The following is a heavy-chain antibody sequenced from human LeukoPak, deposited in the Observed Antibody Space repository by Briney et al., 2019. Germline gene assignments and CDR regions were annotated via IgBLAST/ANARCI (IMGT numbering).Heavy chain of an antibody. J-gene: IGHJ6*03. CDR2: ICPGDSDT. Sequence: GESLKISCKGSGYSFASYWIGWVRQMPGKGLEWMGIICPGDSDTRYSPSFQGQVTISADKSISTAYLQWSSLKASDTAMYYCARTGVATIGYYYYMDVWGKGTTVTVSS. V-gene: IGHV5-51*01. CDR3: ARTGVATIGYYYYMDV. D-gene: IGHD5-12*01. CDR1: GYSFASYW.